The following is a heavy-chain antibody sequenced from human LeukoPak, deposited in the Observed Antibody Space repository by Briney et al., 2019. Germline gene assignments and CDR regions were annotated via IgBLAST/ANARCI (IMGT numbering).Heavy chain of an antibody. CDR1: GFTFSSYS. CDR2: ISSSSSYV. D-gene: IGHD2-15*01. J-gene: IGHJ4*02. V-gene: IGHV3-21*01. CDR3: ARGLVVAATHFDY. Sequence: PGGSLRLSCAASGFTFSSYSMNWVRQAPGKWLEWVSSISSSSSYVYYADSVKGRFTISRDNAKNSLYLQMNSLRAEDTAVYYCARGLVVAATHFDYWGQGTLVTVSS.